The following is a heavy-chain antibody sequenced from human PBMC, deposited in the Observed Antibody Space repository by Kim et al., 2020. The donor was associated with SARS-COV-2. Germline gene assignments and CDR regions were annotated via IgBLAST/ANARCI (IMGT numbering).Heavy chain of an antibody. Sequence: GGSLRLSCAASGFTFSSYGMHWVRQAPGKGLEWVAVIWYDGSNKYYADSVKGRFTISRDNSKNTLYLQMNSLRAEDTAVYYCARDYDYGDYPGGAFDIWGQGTMVTVSS. D-gene: IGHD4-17*01. J-gene: IGHJ3*02. V-gene: IGHV3-33*01. CDR3: ARDYDYGDYPGGAFDI. CDR2: IWYDGSNK. CDR1: GFTFSSYG.